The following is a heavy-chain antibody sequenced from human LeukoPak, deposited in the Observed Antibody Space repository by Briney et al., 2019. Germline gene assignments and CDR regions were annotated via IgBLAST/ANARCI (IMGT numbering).Heavy chain of an antibody. V-gene: IGHV4-39*07. J-gene: IGHJ4*02. Sequence: SETLSLTCTVSGGSISSYYWGWIRQPPGRGLEWIGSIFYSGSTFYNPSLRSRVTISGDTSKNQFSLRLSSVTAADTAVYYCARYAPTVTGIDYWGQGTLVTVSS. D-gene: IGHD4-17*01. CDR2: IFYSGST. CDR1: GGSISSYY. CDR3: ARYAPTVTGIDY.